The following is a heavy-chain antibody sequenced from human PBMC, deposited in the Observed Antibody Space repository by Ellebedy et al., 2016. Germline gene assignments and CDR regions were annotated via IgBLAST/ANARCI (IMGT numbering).Heavy chain of an antibody. Sequence: SETLSLXCTVSGGSINSGAYYWSWIRQPAGKGLEWIGRISTSGSTIYNPSLKSRVTMSVDTSKNQFSLELRSVTAADTAVYYCAREGYSSAWTPRNWFDPWGQGSLVIVSS. CDR3: AREGYSSAWTPRNWFDP. V-gene: IGHV4-61*02. CDR2: ISTSGST. CDR1: GGSINSGAYY. D-gene: IGHD6-25*01. J-gene: IGHJ5*02.